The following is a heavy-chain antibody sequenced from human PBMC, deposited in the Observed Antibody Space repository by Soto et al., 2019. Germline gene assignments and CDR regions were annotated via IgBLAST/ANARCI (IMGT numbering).Heavy chain of an antibody. CDR3: SRDPEGYCISVRCYCDY. Sequence: QVQLVESGGGVVQPGRSLRLSCAASGFTVRSYAMHCVRQAPCKGLEWVAIISYDGSKTHYADSVKGRFTISRDISKNTLYLQLNSLRAEDTAVYYCSRDPEGYCISVRCYCDYWGQGTLVTVSS. CDR2: ISYDGSKT. CDR1: GFTVRSYA. J-gene: IGHJ4*02. V-gene: IGHV3-30-3*01. D-gene: IGHD2-15*01.